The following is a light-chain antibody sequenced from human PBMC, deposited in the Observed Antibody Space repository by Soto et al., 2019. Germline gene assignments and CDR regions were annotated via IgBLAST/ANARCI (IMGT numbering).Light chain of an antibody. CDR1: QSIGSL. J-gene: IGKJ3*01. CDR2: KAS. Sequence: DSQMNQSPSTLSASVRNRVTITCRASQSIGSLLAWYQQKPGKAPKLLICKASSLESGVPSRFSGSGSGTDFTLTISSLLPDDFATYNCQQYNSYPFTFGPGTKVDIK. CDR3: QQYNSYPFT. V-gene: IGKV1-5*03.